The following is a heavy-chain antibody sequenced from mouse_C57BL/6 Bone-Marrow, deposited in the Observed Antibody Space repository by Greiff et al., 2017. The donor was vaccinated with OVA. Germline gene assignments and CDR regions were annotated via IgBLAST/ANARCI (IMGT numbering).Heavy chain of an antibody. CDR1: GYSFTDYN. Sequence: VQLQQSGPELVKPGASVKISCKASGYSFTDYNMNWVKQSHGKSLEWIGEINPNYGTTSYNQKFKGKATLTVDQSSSTAYMQLNSLTSEDSAVYYCAFYDGSSNRYFDVWGTGTTVTVSS. CDR3: AFYDGSSNRYFDV. CDR2: INPNYGTT. D-gene: IGHD1-1*01. J-gene: IGHJ1*03. V-gene: IGHV1-39*01.